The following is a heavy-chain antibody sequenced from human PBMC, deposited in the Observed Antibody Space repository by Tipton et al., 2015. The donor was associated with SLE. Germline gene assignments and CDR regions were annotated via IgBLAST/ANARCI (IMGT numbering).Heavy chain of an antibody. CDR1: GGSISSSSYY. CDR3: ARDPREPGDY. V-gene: IGHV4-30-4*08. Sequence: LRLSCTVSGGSISSSSYYWGWIRQPPGKGLEWIGYIYYSGSTYYNPSLKSRVTISVDTSKNQFSLKLSSVTAADTAVYYCARDPREPGDYWGQGTLVTVSS. J-gene: IGHJ4*02. D-gene: IGHD1-26*01. CDR2: IYYSGST.